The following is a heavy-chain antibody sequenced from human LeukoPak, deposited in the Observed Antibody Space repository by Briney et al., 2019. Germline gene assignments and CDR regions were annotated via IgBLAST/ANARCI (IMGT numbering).Heavy chain of an antibody. Sequence: SETLSLTCAVYGGSFSGYYWSWIRPPPGKGLEWIGEINHSGSTNYNPSLKSRVTISVYTSKNQFSLKLSSVTAADTAVYYCARGSSMVRGVIITQMYNWFDPWGQGTLVTVSS. D-gene: IGHD3-10*01. J-gene: IGHJ5*02. CDR2: INHSGST. V-gene: IGHV4-34*01. CDR1: GGSFSGYY. CDR3: ARGSSMVRGVIITQMYNWFDP.